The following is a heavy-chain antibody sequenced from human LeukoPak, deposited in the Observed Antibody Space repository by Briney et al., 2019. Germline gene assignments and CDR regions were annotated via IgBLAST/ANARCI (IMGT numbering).Heavy chain of an antibody. CDR3: AKDISVAGNLDY. V-gene: IGHV3-43*01. CDR2: ISWDGGST. D-gene: IGHD6-19*01. CDR1: GFTFDDYT. J-gene: IGHJ4*02. Sequence: GGSLRLSCAASGFTFDDYTMHWVRQAPGKGLEWVSLISWDGGSTYYADSVKGRFTISRGNSKNSLYLQMNSLRTEDTALYYCAKDISVAGNLDYWGQGTLVTVSS.